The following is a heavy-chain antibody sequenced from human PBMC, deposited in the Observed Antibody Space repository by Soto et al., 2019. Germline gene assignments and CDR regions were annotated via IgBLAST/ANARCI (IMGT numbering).Heavy chain of an antibody. CDR1: GFTFSSYS. CDR2: ISSSSSTI. CDR3: ARDFVDYVVY. J-gene: IGHJ4*02. Sequence: EVQLVESGGGLVQPGGSLRLSCAASGFTFSSYSMNWVRQAPGKGLEWVSYISSSSSTIYYADSVKGRFTISRDNAKNSLYLQINSLRDEDTAVYYCARDFVDYVVYWGQGTLVTVSS. V-gene: IGHV3-48*02.